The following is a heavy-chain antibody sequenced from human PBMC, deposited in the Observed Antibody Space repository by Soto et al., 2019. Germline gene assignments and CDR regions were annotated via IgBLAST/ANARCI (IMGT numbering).Heavy chain of an antibody. V-gene: IGHV1-3*01. Sequence: ASVKVSCKASGYTFISYAMHWVRQAPGQGLEWMGWINVYNGNTKYAQKVQGRVTMTTDTSTSTAYMELSSLRSEDTAVYYCARHDCISTSCYYYYYYGMDVWGQGTTVTVSS. J-gene: IGHJ6*02. CDR3: ARHDCISTSCYYYYYYGMDV. CDR1: GYTFISYA. CDR2: INVYNGNT. D-gene: IGHD2-2*01.